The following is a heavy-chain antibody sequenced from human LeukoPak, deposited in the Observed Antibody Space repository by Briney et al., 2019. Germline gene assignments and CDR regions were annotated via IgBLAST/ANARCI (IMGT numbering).Heavy chain of an antibody. V-gene: IGHV4-34*01. Sequence: PSETLSLTCAVYGGSFSGYYWSWIRQPPGKGLEWIGEINHSGSTNYNLSLKSRVTISVDTSKNQFSLKLSSVTAADTAVYYCARIEYYYYYMDVWGKGTTVTVSS. CDR2: INHSGST. CDR1: GGSFSGYY. J-gene: IGHJ6*03. CDR3: ARIEYYYYYMDV.